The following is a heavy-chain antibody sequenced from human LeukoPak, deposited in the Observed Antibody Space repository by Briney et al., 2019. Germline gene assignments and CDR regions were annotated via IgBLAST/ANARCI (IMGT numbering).Heavy chain of an antibody. D-gene: IGHD6-6*01. CDR1: GYTFTSYY. CDR2: IIPIFGTA. Sequence: SVKVSCKASGYTFTSYYMHWVRQAPGQGLEWMGGIIPIFGTANYAQKFQGRVTITADESTSTAYMELSSLRSEDTAVYYCARDMSPSRPRIAARPDAWWNYYGMDVWGQGTTVTVSS. CDR3: ARDMSPSRPRIAARPDAWWNYYGMDV. J-gene: IGHJ6*02. V-gene: IGHV1-69*13.